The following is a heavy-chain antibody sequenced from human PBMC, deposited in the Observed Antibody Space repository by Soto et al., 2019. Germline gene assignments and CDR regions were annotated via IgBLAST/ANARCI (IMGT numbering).Heavy chain of an antibody. D-gene: IGHD3-10*01. CDR1: GGSISIGDYY. CDR2: IYYSGGT. J-gene: IGHJ6*02. V-gene: IGHV4-30-4*01. CDR3: ASEGPYYYGSGSYGYYGMDV. Sequence: SETLSLTCTVSGGSISIGDYYWSWIRQPPGKGLEWIGYIYYSGGTYYNPSLKSRVTISVDTSKNQFSLKLSSVTAADTAVYYCASEGPYYYGSGSYGYYGMDVSGQGLTGTVSS.